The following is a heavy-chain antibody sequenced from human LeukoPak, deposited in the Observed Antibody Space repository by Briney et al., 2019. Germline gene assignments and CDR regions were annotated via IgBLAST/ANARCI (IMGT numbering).Heavy chain of an antibody. CDR3: ARVAYFDYYFDY. D-gene: IGHD3-9*01. CDR1: GFIFSNYE. Sequence: GGSLRLSCAASGFIFSNYEMNWVRQAPGKGLEWVSYISTSSSTIHYADSVKGRFTISRDNAKKSLYLLMNSLRAEDTAVYYCARVAYFDYYFDYWSQGTLVTVSS. CDR2: ISTSSSTI. J-gene: IGHJ4*02. V-gene: IGHV3-48*03.